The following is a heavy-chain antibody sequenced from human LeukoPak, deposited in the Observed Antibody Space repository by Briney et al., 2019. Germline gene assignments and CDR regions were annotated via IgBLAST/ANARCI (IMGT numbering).Heavy chain of an antibody. CDR2: IYSGGST. CDR3: AREGDYYDSSGYMFDP. CDR1: GFTVSSNY. J-gene: IGHJ5*02. Sequence: GGSLRLSCAASGFTVSSNYMSWVRQAPGKGLEWVSVIYSGGSTYYADSVKGRFTISRDNSKNTLYLQMNSLRAGDTAVYYCAREGDYYDSSGYMFDPWGQGTLVTVSS. D-gene: IGHD3-22*01. V-gene: IGHV3-66*01.